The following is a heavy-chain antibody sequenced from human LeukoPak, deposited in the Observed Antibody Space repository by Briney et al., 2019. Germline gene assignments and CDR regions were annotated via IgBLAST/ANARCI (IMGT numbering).Heavy chain of an antibody. CDR3: ARHVRGSAGYYTGYDY. Sequence: SETLSLTCTVSGGPISSSGYYWGWIRQPPGKGLEWIGSIYYSGSTYYNPSLKSRVTISVDTSKNQFSLKLSSVTAADTAVYYCARHVRGSAGYYTGYDYWGQGTLVTVSS. CDR2: IYYSGST. D-gene: IGHD3-3*01. V-gene: IGHV4-39*01. J-gene: IGHJ4*02. CDR1: GGPISSSGYY.